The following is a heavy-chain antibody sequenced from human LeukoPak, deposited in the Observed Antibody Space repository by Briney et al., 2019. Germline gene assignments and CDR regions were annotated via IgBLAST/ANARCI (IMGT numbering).Heavy chain of an antibody. CDR3: ARVDYYDSSGFRDYWYFDL. V-gene: IGHV4-59*01. Sequence: SETLSLTCTVSGGSISSYYWSWIRQPPGKGLEWSGYIYYRGSANYNPSLKSRVTISVDTSKNQFSLKLSSVTAADTAVYYCARVDYYDSSGFRDYWYFDLWGRGTLVTVSS. D-gene: IGHD3-22*01. CDR2: IYYRGSA. J-gene: IGHJ2*01. CDR1: GGSISSYY.